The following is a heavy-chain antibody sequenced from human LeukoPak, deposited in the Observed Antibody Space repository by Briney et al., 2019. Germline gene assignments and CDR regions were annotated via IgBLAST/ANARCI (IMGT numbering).Heavy chain of an antibody. Sequence: PGGSLRLSCAASGFTFSSYSMNWVRQAPGKGLEWVSYISSSSSTIYYADSVKGRFTISRDNSKNTLYVQMNNLRAEDTAVYYCARSVVVPAAPDGVFDIWGQGTKVTVSS. V-gene: IGHV3-48*01. CDR3: ARSVVVPAAPDGVFDI. J-gene: IGHJ3*02. D-gene: IGHD2-2*01. CDR1: GFTFSSYS. CDR2: ISSSSSTI.